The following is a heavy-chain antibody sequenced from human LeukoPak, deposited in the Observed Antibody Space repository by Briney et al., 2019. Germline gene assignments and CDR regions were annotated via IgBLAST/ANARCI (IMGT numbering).Heavy chain of an antibody. D-gene: IGHD3-9*01. Sequence: PSETLSLTCTVSGGSISSSSYYWGWIRQPPGKGLEWIGSIYYSGSTYYNPSLKSRVTISVDTSKNQFSLKLSSVTAADTAVYYCARRGYDILTGYYFLWGQGTLVTVSS. J-gene: IGHJ4*02. CDR2: IYYSGST. CDR1: GGSISSSSYY. V-gene: IGHV4-39*01. CDR3: ARRGYDILTGYYFL.